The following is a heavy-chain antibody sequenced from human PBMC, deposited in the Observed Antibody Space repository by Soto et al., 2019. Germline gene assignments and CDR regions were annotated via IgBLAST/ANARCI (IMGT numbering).Heavy chain of an antibody. CDR3: ASTKYDSSAYYYGSGGR. CDR1: EDTFRNYA. Sequence: QVELVQSGAEVKKPGSSVKVSCQASEDTFRNYAISWVRQAPGPGLEWMGGIIPIFGTANYAQKFQGRVTISADTSANTVYLQLSSLRSDDTAVYYCASTKYDSSAYYYGSGGRWGRGSLVTVSS. CDR2: IIPIFGTA. V-gene: IGHV1-69*06. J-gene: IGHJ2*01. D-gene: IGHD3-22*01.